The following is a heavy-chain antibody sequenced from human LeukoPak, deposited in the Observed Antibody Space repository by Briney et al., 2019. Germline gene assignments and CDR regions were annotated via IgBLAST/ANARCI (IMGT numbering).Heavy chain of an antibody. CDR3: ARGSGYFDY. V-gene: IGHV1-8*03. Sequence: ASVKVPCKASGYTFTSLDINWVRQATGQGLEWMGWMNPKSGNTGHAQKFQGRVTITRNTSISTVYMELSSLRSEDTAVYYCARGSGYFDYWGQGTLVTVSS. CDR2: MNPKSGNT. J-gene: IGHJ4*02. CDR1: GYTFTSLD. D-gene: IGHD3-10*01.